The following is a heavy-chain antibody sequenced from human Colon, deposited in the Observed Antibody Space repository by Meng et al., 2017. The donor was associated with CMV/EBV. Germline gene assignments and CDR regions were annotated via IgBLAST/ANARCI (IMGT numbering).Heavy chain of an antibody. CDR1: GFTFSSYG. CDR3: AKGGAAAGYYFDY. Sequence: GGSLRLSCATSGFTFSSYGMRWVRQAPGKGLEWVAFIRYDGSNKYYADSVKGRFTISRDNSKNTLYLQMNSLRAEDTAVYYCAKGGAAAGYYFDYWGQGTLVTVSS. D-gene: IGHD6-25*01. CDR2: IRYDGSNK. V-gene: IGHV3-30*02. J-gene: IGHJ4*02.